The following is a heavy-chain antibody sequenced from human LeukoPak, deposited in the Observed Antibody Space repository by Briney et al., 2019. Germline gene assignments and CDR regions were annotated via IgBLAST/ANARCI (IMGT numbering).Heavy chain of an antibody. Sequence: PGGSLRLSCAASGFTFSSYSMNWVRQAPGKGLEWVSSISSSSSYIYYADSVKGRFTISRDNAKNSLYLQMNSLRAEDTAVYYCARAGSSLFNWFDPWGQGTLVTVSS. V-gene: IGHV3-21*01. D-gene: IGHD6-13*01. CDR1: GFTFSSYS. CDR2: ISSSSSYI. CDR3: ARAGSSLFNWFDP. J-gene: IGHJ5*02.